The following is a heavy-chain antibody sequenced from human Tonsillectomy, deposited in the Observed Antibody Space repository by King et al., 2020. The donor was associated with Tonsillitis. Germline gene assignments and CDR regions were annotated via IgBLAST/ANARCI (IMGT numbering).Heavy chain of an antibody. CDR3: ARRGMITFGGVIVRYNWFDP. J-gene: IGHJ5*02. D-gene: IGHD3-16*02. CDR1: GGSFSGYY. V-gene: IGHV4-34*01. Sequence: VQLQQWGAGLLKPSETLSLTCAVYGGSFSGYYWSWIRQPPGKGLEWIGEINHSGSTNYNPSLKSRVTISVDTSKNQFSLKLSSVTAADTAVYYCARRGMITFGGVIVRYNWFDPWGQGTLVTVSS. CDR2: INHSGST.